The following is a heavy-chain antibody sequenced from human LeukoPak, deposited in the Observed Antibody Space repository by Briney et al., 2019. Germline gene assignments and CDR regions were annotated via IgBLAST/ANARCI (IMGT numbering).Heavy chain of an antibody. V-gene: IGHV3-21*01. J-gene: IGHJ6*02. Sequence: GGSLRLSCAASGFTFSSYSMNWVRQAPGKGLEWVSSISSSSSYIYYADSVKGRFTISRDNAKNSLYLQMNSLRAEDTAVYYCARDSVIDIFTGSSLYGMDVWGQGTTVTVSS. CDR3: ARDSVIDIFTGSSLYGMDV. CDR1: GFTFSSYS. CDR2: ISSSSSYI. D-gene: IGHD3-9*01.